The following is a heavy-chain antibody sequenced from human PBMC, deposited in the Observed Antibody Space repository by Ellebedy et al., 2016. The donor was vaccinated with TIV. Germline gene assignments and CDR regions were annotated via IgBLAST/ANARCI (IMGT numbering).Heavy chain of an antibody. CDR2: INAGNGNT. J-gene: IGHJ4*02. CDR3: ARDRGLDY. Sequence: AASVQVSCKASGYSFTSYAMHWVRQAPGQRLEWMGWINAGNGNTKYSQKFQGRVTITRDTSASTAYMELRSLRSEDTAVYYCARDRGLDYWGQGTLVTVSS. V-gene: IGHV1-3*01. D-gene: IGHD3-16*01. CDR1: GYSFTSYA.